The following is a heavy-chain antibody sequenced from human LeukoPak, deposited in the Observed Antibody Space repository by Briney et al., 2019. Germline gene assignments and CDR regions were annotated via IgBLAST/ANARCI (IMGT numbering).Heavy chain of an antibody. Sequence: GGSLRLSCAASGFTFSSYAMNWVRQAPGKGLEWVSVIYSGGKTYYADSVKGRFTISRDNSKNTLYLQMNSLRAEDTAVYYCARGGRAMSTIAYWGQGTLVTVSS. CDR1: GFTFSSYA. CDR2: IYSGGKT. CDR3: ARGGRAMSTIAY. V-gene: IGHV3-53*01. J-gene: IGHJ4*02.